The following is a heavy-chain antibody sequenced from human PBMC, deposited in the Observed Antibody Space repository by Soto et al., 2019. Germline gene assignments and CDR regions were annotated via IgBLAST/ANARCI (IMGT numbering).Heavy chain of an antibody. D-gene: IGHD3-22*01. CDR3: ARGAVVNFDS. CDR2: IYHSGST. CDR1: GGSISSGGSS. V-gene: IGHV4-30-2*01. Sequence: QLQLQESGSGLVKPSQTLSLTCAVSGGSISSGGSSWTWIRQPPGKGLEWIGYIYHSGSTYYNPSLKSRATLSVDRSQNQFSLKLTSVTAADTAVYYCARGAVVNFDSWGQGTLVTVSS. J-gene: IGHJ4*02.